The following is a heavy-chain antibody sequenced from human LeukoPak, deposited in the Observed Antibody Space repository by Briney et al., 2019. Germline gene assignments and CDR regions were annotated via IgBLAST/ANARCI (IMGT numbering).Heavy chain of an antibody. CDR2: INSDGSST. CDR3: ARALGFDWLLSPFVDY. CDR1: GFTFSRYW. Sequence: GGSLRLSCAASGFTFSRYWMHWVRQAPGKGLVWVSRINSDGSSTNYADSVKGRFTISRDNAKNTLYLQMNSLRAEDTAVYYCARALGFDWLLSPFVDYWGQGTLVTVSS. J-gene: IGHJ4*02. D-gene: IGHD3-9*01. V-gene: IGHV3-74*01.